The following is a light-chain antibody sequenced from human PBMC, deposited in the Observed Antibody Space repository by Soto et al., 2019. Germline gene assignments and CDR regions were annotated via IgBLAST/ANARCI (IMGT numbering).Light chain of an antibody. V-gene: IGKV1-5*01. Sequence: DIQMTQSPSTLSASVGDRVTITCRASQSISSWLAWYQQKPGKAPKLLTYDASSLKSGVPSRFSGSGSGTEFTLTISSLQPDDFATYYCQQYNSYSPAWTFVQGTKVEIK. CDR1: QSISSW. CDR3: QQYNSYSPAWT. J-gene: IGKJ1*01. CDR2: DAS.